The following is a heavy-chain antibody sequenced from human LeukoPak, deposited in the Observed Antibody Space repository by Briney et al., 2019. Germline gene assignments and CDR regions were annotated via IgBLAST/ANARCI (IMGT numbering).Heavy chain of an antibody. J-gene: IGHJ4*02. CDR3: ARAEVSCSGSTCFSY. Sequence: ASVKVSCKASGYTFTSNALNWVRQSPGQGLEWMGWINTDSGNPTYAQGFTGRFVFSLDTSVSTAYLQISSLKAEDTAVYYCARAEVSCSGSTCFSYWGQGTLVTVSS. CDR1: GYTFTSNA. D-gene: IGHD2-15*01. V-gene: IGHV7-4-1*02. CDR2: INTDSGNP.